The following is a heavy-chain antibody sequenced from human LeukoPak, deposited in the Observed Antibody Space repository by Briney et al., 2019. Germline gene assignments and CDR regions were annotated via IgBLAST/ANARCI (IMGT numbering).Heavy chain of an antibody. Sequence: ASVKVSCKASGYTFTSYYMHWVRQAPGQGLEWMGIINPSGGSTSYAQKFQGGVTMTRDMSTSTVYMELSSLRSEDTAVYYCARTTLRIAAAGTFDYWGQGTLVTVSS. CDR3: ARTTLRIAAAGTFDY. J-gene: IGHJ4*02. D-gene: IGHD6-13*01. CDR2: INPSGGST. CDR1: GYTFTSYY. V-gene: IGHV1-46*01.